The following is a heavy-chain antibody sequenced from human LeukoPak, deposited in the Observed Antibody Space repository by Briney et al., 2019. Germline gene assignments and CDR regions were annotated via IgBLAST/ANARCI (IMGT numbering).Heavy chain of an antibody. CDR1: GFTFSTYS. CDR3: AREVAGYSSSWKSFIFDY. D-gene: IGHD6-13*01. J-gene: IGHJ4*02. V-gene: IGHV3-48*01. CDR2: ISSSSGFI. Sequence: GGSLRLSCAASGFTFSTYSMNWVRQAPGKGLEWVSYISSSSGFIYYADSVKGRFTISRDNAKNSLYLQMNSLRAEDTAVYYCAREVAGYSSSWKSFIFDYWGQGTLVTVSS.